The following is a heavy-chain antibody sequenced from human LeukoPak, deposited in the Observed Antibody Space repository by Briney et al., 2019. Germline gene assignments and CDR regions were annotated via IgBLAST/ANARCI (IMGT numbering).Heavy chain of an antibody. CDR3: ARAVFDSSGYYHFDS. Sequence: SETLSLTCSVPRGSINSNYWSWIRQPPGKGLDWIGNIYYRGSTNHNPSLKSRVTMLVDTSKNQFSLKLSSVTAADTAVYYCARAVFDSSGYYHFDSWGQGTLVTVSS. J-gene: IGHJ4*02. V-gene: IGHV4-59*01. CDR2: IYYRGST. D-gene: IGHD3-22*01. CDR1: RGSINSNY.